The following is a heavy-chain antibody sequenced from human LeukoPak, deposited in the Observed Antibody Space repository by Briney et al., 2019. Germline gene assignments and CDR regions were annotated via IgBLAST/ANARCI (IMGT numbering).Heavy chain of an antibody. V-gene: IGHV3-7*01. CDR2: IKQDGSEK. CDR1: GFTFSSYW. J-gene: IGHJ4*02. Sequence: GGSLRLSRAASGFTFSSYWMSWVRQGPGKGLEWVANIKQDGSEKYYVDSVKGRFTISRDNAKNSLYLQMNSLRAEDTAVYYCARGGLYCSGGSCYFDYWGQGTLVTVSS. D-gene: IGHD2-15*01. CDR3: ARGGLYCSGGSCYFDY.